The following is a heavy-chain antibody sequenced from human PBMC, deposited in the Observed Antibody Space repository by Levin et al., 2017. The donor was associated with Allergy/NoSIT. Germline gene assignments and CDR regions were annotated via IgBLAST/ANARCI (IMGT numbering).Heavy chain of an antibody. Sequence: SETLSLTCAVYGGSFSGYYWSWIRQPPGKGLEWIGEINHSGSTNYNPSLKSRVTISVDTSKNQFSLKLSSVTAADTAVYYCARTGHCSSTSCYGMDDAFDIWGQGTMVTVSS. V-gene: IGHV4-34*01. D-gene: IGHD2-2*01. CDR3: ARTGHCSSTSCYGMDDAFDI. CDR1: GGSFSGYY. J-gene: IGHJ3*02. CDR2: INHSGST.